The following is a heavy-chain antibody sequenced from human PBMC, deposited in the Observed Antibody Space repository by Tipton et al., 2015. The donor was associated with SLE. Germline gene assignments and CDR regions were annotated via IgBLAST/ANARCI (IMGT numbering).Heavy chain of an antibody. J-gene: IGHJ6*02. Sequence: QLVQSGAEVTKPGASVRVSCRAPTYYIHWVRQAPGQGLEWMGTINPTDTSTTYAQKFQGRVTVTRDTSTSTVYMQLGSLRSEDTAIYYCATYILTGYYNEYYHYGLDVWGQGTTVTVSS. D-gene: IGHD3-9*01. V-gene: IGHV1-46*01. CDR3: ATYILTGYYNEYYHYGLDV. CDR2: INPTDTST. CDR1: TYY.